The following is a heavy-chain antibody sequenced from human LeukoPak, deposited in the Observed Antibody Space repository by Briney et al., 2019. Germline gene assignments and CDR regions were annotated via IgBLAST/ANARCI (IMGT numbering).Heavy chain of an antibody. CDR2: ISGSGGST. CDR1: GFTFSSYA. CDR3: AKGLGGATSSYYFDY. D-gene: IGHD1-26*01. Sequence: GGSLRLSCAVSGFTFSSYAMSWVRQAPGKGLEWVSAISGSGGSTYYADSVKGRFTISRDNSKNTLYLQMNSLRAEDTAVYYCAKGLGGATSSYYFDYWGQGTLVTVSS. J-gene: IGHJ4*02. V-gene: IGHV3-23*01.